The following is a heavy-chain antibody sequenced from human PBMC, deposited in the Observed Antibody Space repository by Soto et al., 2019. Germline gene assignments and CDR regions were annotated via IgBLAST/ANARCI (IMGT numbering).Heavy chain of an antibody. CDR2: INPNSGGT. V-gene: IGHV1-2*02. J-gene: IGHJ3*02. CDR3: AREAPGGDAFAI. D-gene: IGHD3-16*01. Sequence: XSXKVSCKAYGYTXTGYYMPCVRQAPGQGLDWIGWINPNSGGTNYAQKFQGRVTMTRDTSISTAYMEMRRLRSDDKAVYYCAREAPGGDAFAIWGQGTMGPVS. CDR1: GYTXTGYY.